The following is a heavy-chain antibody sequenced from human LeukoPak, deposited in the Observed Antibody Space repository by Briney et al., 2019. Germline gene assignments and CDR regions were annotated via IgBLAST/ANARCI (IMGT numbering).Heavy chain of an antibody. CDR1: GLRFSSYS. V-gene: IGHV3-21*01. J-gene: IGHJ3*02. CDR2: ISSTSAHI. CDR3: TSRYCTTTNCYSFDI. Sequence: PGGSLRLSCAASGLRFSSYSMNWVRQAPGKGLESVSSISSTSAHIFYADSVKGRFSISRDNAKNSLYLQMNSLRVEDTAVYYCTSRYCTTTNCYSFDIWGQGTMVTVSS. D-gene: IGHD2-2*01.